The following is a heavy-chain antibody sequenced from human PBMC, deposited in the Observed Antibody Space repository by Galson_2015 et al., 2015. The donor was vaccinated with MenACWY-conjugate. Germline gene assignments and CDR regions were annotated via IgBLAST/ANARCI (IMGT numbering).Heavy chain of an antibody. V-gene: IGHV7-4-1*02. CDR1: GYTFTSYA. CDR2: INTNTGNP. D-gene: IGHD2-2*01. J-gene: IGHJ5*02. Sequence: SVKVSCKASGYTFTSYAMNWVRQAPGQGLEWMGWINTNTGNPTYAQGFTGRFVFSLDTSVSTAYLQISSLKAEDTAVYYCARSVAPSSSTRFRAAHWFDPWGQGTLVTVSS. CDR3: ARSVAPSSSTRFRAAHWFDP.